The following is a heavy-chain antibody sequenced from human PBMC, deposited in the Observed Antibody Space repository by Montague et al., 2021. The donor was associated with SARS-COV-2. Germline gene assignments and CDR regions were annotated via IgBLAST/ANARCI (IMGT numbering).Heavy chain of an antibody. D-gene: IGHD3-9*01. J-gene: IGHJ6*02. Sequence: SETLSLTCTVSGGSVSSGSFYWSWIRQPPGKGLELIGYLYYTGSSNYNPSLKSRVTISVDTSMNQFSLKLSSVTAADTSVYYCASLMGSADILTAFQGVSYFYGMDVWGQGTTVTVSS. CDR2: LYYTGSS. CDR3: ASLMGSADILTAFQGVSYFYGMDV. CDR1: GGSVSSGSFY. V-gene: IGHV4-61*01.